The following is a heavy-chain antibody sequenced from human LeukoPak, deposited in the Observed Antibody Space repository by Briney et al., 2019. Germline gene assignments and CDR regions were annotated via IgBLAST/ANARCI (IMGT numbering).Heavy chain of an antibody. D-gene: IGHD6-13*01. CDR2: MNPNSGNT. J-gene: IGHJ4*02. CDR1: GYTFTSYD. Sequence: ASVKVSCMASGYTFTSYDINWVRQATGQGLEWMGWMNPNSGNTGYAQKFQGRVTMTRNTSISTAYMELSSLRSEDTAVYYCARAPKKIAAAGMYYFDYWGQGTLVTVSS. V-gene: IGHV1-8*01. CDR3: ARAPKKIAAAGMYYFDY.